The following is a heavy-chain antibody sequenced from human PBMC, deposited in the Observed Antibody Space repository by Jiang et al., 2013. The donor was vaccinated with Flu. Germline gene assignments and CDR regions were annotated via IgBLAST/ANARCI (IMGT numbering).Heavy chain of an antibody. Sequence: GAEVKKPGESLNISCKGSGYSFTNYWIGWVRQMPGKGLEWMGIIYPSVSDPKYSPSFQGQVTISADKSISTAYLQLLSLKASDTAMYYCAEGGRDYGVGGYYGMDVVGPRDHGHRLL. CDR3: AEGGRDYGVGGYYGMDV. CDR2: IYPSVSDP. V-gene: IGHV5-51*03. J-gene: IGHJ6*02. CDR1: GYSFTNYW. D-gene: IGHD4-17*01.